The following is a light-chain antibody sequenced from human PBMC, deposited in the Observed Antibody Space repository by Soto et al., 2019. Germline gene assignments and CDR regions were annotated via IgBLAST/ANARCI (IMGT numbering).Light chain of an antibody. V-gene: IGKV1-5*01. Sequence: DIQMTQSPSTLSASVGDRVTISCRASQSISSWLAWYQQKPGEAPKLLIYDASSLESGVPSRFSGSGSGTEFTLTISRLQPDDFATYYCQQYNSYRTFGQGTKVELK. CDR1: QSISSW. CDR3: QQYNSYRT. J-gene: IGKJ1*01. CDR2: DAS.